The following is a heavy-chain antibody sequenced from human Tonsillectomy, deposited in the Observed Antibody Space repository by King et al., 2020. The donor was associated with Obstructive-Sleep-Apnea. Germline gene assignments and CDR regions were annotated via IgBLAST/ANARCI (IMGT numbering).Heavy chain of an antibody. CDR1: GGSISTYY. J-gene: IGHJ4*02. V-gene: IGHV4-59*08. D-gene: IGHD4-11*01. CDR2: IYYSGST. Sequence: QLQESGPGLMKPSETLSLTCNVSGGSISTYYWSWIRQPPGKGLEWIGNIYYSGSTNYNPSLQSRVTISVDTSTNQFSLNLTSVTAADTAVYYCASRESNYGKFDYWGQGTLVTVSS. CDR3: ASRESNYGKFDY.